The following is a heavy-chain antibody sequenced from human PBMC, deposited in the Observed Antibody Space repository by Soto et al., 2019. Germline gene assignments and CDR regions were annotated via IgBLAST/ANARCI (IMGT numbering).Heavy chain of an antibody. CDR1: GSDITTYY. J-gene: IGHJ5*02. D-gene: IGHD3-9*01. V-gene: IGHV4-59*01. Sequence: SETLSLTCTVSGSDITTYYWSWLRQSPGKGLEWIGHIYDTGSTTYNPSLKSRVTISVDTSNKQFSLRLTSVTAADTAVYYCAKCPIDHNWFDPWGQGTLVTVSS. CDR2: IYDTGST. CDR3: AKCPIDHNWFDP.